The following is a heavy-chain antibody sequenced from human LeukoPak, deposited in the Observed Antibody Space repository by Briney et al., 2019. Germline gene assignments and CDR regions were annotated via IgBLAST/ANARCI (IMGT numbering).Heavy chain of an antibody. J-gene: IGHJ1*01. V-gene: IGHV4-59*01. Sequence: SETLSLTCTVSGGSISSYYWSWIRQPPGKGLEWIGYIYYSGSTNYNPSLKSRVTISVDTSKNQFSLKPSSVTAADTAVYYCARGAEYFQHWGQGTLVTVSS. CDR3: ARGAEYFQH. CDR2: IYYSGST. CDR1: GGSISSYY.